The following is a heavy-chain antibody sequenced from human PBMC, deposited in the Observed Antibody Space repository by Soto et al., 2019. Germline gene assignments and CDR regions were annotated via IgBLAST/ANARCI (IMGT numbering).Heavy chain of an antibody. Sequence: SQTLSLTCAISGDSVSSNTAAWNWIRSSPSRGIEWLGRTYYRSNWRNDYAVSVKSRITVNPDTSKNHFSLQLNSVTPDDTAVYYCAMGVAGSGFDLWGQGTLVTVSS. V-gene: IGHV6-1*01. CDR1: GDSVSSNTAA. CDR2: TYYRSNWRN. CDR3: AMGVAGSGFDL. D-gene: IGHD6-19*01. J-gene: IGHJ4*02.